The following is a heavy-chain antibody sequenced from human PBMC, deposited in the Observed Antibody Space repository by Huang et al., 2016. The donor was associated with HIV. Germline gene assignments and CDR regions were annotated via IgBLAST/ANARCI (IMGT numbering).Heavy chain of an antibody. D-gene: IGHD4-17*01. Sequence: ELQLVQSGAEVKKPGESLTIACKGSGYSFNNDWVAWVRQMPGKGLEWVAMSYPGDSDGRSSPSFQGQVSISADKSINTVYLHWGSLKASDTATYYCARPRRTEYGDPWDAFDIWGQGTMVTVSS. V-gene: IGHV5-51*01. CDR2: SYPGDSDG. CDR3: ARPRRTEYGDPWDAFDI. CDR1: GYSFNNDW. J-gene: IGHJ3*02.